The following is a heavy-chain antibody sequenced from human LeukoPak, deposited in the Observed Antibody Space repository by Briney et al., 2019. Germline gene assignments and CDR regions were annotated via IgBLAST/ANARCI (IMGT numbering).Heavy chain of an antibody. CDR2: ISYDGSNK. V-gene: IGHV3-30*03. J-gene: IGHJ4*02. CDR3: ARVVFDY. Sequence: SGGSLRLSCAASGLTFSSYGMHWVRQAPGKGLEWVAVISYDGSNKYYADSVKGRFTISRDNSKNTLYLQMNSLRAEDTAVYYCARVVFDYWGQGTLVTVSS. CDR1: GLTFSSYG.